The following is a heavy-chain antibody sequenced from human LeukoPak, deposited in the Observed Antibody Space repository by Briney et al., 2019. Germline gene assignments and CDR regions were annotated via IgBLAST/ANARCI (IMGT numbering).Heavy chain of an antibody. CDR1: GDSVSSTSTA. CDR2: TYYRSKWYN. V-gene: IGHV6-1*01. J-gene: IGHJ4*02. D-gene: IGHD3-3*02. Sequence: SQTLSLTCAISGDSVSSTSTAWNWIRQSPSRGLEWLGRTYYRSKWYNEYALSVRSRITINPDTSENQFSLHLNSVISEDTAVYYCAKGYSISHWGQGTLVTVPS. CDR3: AKGYSISH.